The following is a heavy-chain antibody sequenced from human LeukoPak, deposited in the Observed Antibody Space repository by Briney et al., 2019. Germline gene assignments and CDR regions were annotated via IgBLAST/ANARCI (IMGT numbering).Heavy chain of an antibody. V-gene: IGHV3-48*01. D-gene: IGHD6-13*01. J-gene: IGHJ6*03. CDR2: ISSSSSTI. CDR1: GFTLSGNS. Sequence: GGSLRLSCAASGFTLSGNSMNWVRQAPGKGLEWVSYISSSSSTIYYADSVKGRFTISRDNAKNSLYLQMNSLRAEDTAVYYCARTPLAAAGTYYYMDVWGKGTTVTVSS. CDR3: ARTPLAAAGTYYYMDV.